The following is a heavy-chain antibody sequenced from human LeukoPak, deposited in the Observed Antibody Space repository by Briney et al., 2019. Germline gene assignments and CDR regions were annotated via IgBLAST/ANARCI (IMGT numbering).Heavy chain of an antibody. V-gene: IGHV4-59*01. Sequence: SETLSLTCTVSGGSISSYYWSWIRQPPGKGLEWIGYIYYSGSTNYNPSLKSRVTISVDTSKNQFSLKLSSVTAADTAVYYCARVPPKFEVPAATLGPAGWYFDLWGRGTLVTVSS. CDR3: ARVPPKFEVPAATLGPAGWYFDL. CDR1: GGSISSYY. D-gene: IGHD2-2*01. J-gene: IGHJ2*01. CDR2: IYYSGST.